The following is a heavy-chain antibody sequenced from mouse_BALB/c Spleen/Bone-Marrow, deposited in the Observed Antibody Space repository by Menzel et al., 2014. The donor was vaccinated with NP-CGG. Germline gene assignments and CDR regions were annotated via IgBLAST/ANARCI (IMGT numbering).Heavy chain of an antibody. CDR1: GFTFTDYY. J-gene: IGHJ3*01. D-gene: IGHD2-1*01. Sequence: EVKVEESGGGLVQPGGSLRLSCAPSGFTFTDYYMSWVRQPPGKALEWLGFIRNKANGYTTEYSASVKGRFTISRDNSQSILYLQMNTLRAEDSATYYCARDYGNYVRFAYWGQGTLVTVSA. V-gene: IGHV7-3*02. CDR3: ARDYGNYVRFAY. CDR2: IRNKANGYTT.